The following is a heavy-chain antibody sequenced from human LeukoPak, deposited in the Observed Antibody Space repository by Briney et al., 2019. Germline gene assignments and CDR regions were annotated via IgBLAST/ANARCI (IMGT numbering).Heavy chain of an antibody. CDR2: ISGSGGST. Sequence: PGGSLRLSCAASGFTFSSYAMSWVRQAPGKGLEWVSAISGSGGSTYYADSVKGRFTISRDNSKNTLYLQMNSLRGEDTAVYYCARDPHGGRGSDIHDAFDLWGQGTMVTVSS. CDR1: GFTFSSYA. J-gene: IGHJ3*01. CDR3: ARDPHGGRGSDIHDAFDL. V-gene: IGHV3-23*01. D-gene: IGHD1-26*01.